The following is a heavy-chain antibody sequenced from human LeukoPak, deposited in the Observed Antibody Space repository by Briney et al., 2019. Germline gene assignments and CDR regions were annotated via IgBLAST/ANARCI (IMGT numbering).Heavy chain of an antibody. V-gene: IGHV4-30-4*07. CDR2: IYYSGYT. CDR1: GGSISSGGYS. Sequence: SETLSLTCAVSGGSISSGGYSWSWIRQSPGKGLEWIGYIYYSGYTYYNPSLQSRLTISVDTSKNQFSLKLSSVTAADTAVYYCARTTWEDLVVPAAIGYWGQGTLVTVSS. D-gene: IGHD2-2*01. CDR3: ARTTWEDLVVPAAIGY. J-gene: IGHJ4*02.